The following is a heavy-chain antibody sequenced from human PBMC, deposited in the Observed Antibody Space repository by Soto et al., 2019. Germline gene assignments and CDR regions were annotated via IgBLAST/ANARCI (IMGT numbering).Heavy chain of an antibody. V-gene: IGHV3-30-3*01. J-gene: IGHJ5*02. CDR2: ISYDGSDI. Sequence: GGSLRLSCAASGFMFSTYAMHWVRQAPGKGLEWVAVISYDGSDIYYGDSGKGRFTISRDNSRNTLYLEMNSLQTEDTAVFYCARAQGRTVTRGDWFDPWGQGTLVTVSS. CDR1: GFMFSTYA. CDR3: ARAQGRTVTRGDWFDP. D-gene: IGHD6-19*01.